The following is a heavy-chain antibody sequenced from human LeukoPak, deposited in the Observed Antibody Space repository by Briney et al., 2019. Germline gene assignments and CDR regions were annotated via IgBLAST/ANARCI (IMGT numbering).Heavy chain of an antibody. J-gene: IGHJ4*02. D-gene: IGHD4-17*01. CDR1: GFTFSSYS. CDR3: AREVPYGDYVSFPDY. Sequence: PGGSLRLSCAASGFTFSSYSMNWVRQAPGKGLEWVSSISSSSSYIYYADSVKGRFTISRDNSKNTLYLQMNSLRAEDTAVYYCAREVPYGDYVSFPDYWGQGTLVTVSS. CDR2: ISSSSSYI. V-gene: IGHV3-21*01.